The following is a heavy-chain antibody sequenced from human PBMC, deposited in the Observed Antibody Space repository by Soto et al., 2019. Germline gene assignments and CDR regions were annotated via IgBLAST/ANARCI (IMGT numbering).Heavy chain of an antibody. CDR1: GYTFTTYA. D-gene: IGHD6-19*01. CDR3: ARNLAGTFDY. Sequence: ASVKVSCKASGYTFTTYAISWVRQAPGQGLEWMAWINPYNGNTYYAQMIQGRVTMSTDTSTSTAYMELRSLRSDDTAVYFCARNLAGTFDYWGQGTLVTVSS. J-gene: IGHJ4*02. CDR2: INPYNGNT. V-gene: IGHV1-18*01.